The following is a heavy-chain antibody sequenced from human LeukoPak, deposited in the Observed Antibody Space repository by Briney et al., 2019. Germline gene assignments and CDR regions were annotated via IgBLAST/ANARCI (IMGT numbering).Heavy chain of an antibody. D-gene: IGHD2-15*01. J-gene: IGHJ3*02. Sequence: GGSLRLSCAASGFTFSSYGMHWVRQAPGKGLEWGAVISYDGSNKYYADSVKGRFTISRDNSKNTLYLQMNSLRAEDTAVYYCAKDRDIVVVVAWAFDAFDIWGQGTMVTVSS. CDR1: GFTFSSYG. V-gene: IGHV3-30*18. CDR3: AKDRDIVVVVAWAFDAFDI. CDR2: ISYDGSNK.